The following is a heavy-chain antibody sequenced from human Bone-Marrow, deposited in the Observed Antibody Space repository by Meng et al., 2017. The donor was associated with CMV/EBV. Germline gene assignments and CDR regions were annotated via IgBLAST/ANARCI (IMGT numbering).Heavy chain of an antibody. CDR1: GGSFSDYC. CDR2: INHRGSS. J-gene: IGHJ5*01. V-gene: IGHV4-34*01. CDR3: VRGGIATRPNS. Sequence: ETLSPTCAVYGGSFSDYCTSWVRQSPGKGLEWIGEINHRGSSNYNPTLKSRVTMSVDTSKTQFSLKLMSVTAADTAVYYCVRGGIATRPNSWGQGTLVTVSS. D-gene: IGHD6-6*01.